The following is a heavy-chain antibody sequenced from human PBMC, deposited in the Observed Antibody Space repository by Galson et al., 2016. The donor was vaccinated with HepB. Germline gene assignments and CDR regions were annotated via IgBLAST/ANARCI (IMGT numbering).Heavy chain of an antibody. CDR1: GFTFNDYD. Sequence: SLRLSCAISGFTFNDYDMHWVRQGRGESLEWVANMRPAGDKYYPGSVKGRFTLTRDNAKNSLYLQMNSLRAEDTAVYYCAREPVRLDDLLTGPPKNPDYWGQGTLVTVSS. D-gene: IGHD3-9*01. CDR2: MRPAGDK. V-gene: IGHV3-13*01. CDR3: AREPVRLDDLLTGPPKNPDY. J-gene: IGHJ4*02.